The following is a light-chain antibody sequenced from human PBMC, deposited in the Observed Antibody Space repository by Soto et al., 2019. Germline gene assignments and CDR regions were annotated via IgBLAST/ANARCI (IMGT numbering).Light chain of an antibody. CDR1: QSISSY. V-gene: IGKV1-39*01. CDR2: AAS. J-gene: IGKJ3*01. Sequence: DIQVTQSPSSLSASVGDRVTITCRASQSISSYLNWYQQKPGKAPKLLIYAASNLQSGVPSRFSGSGSGTDFTLTISSLQPDDFAFYYCQQYSRYSFTFGPGTKVEI. CDR3: QQYSRYSFT.